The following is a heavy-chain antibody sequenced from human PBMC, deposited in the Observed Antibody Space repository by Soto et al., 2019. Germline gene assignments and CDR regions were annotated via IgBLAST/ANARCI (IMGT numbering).Heavy chain of an antibody. V-gene: IGHV3-7*01. D-gene: IGHD3-16*02. Sequence: EVQLVESGGGLVQPGGSLRLSCAASGFTFSSYWMSWVRQAPGKGLEWVANIKQDGSEKYYVDSVKGRFTISRDNAKNSLYLKMNSLRAEDTAVYYCARDKDDYIWGSYRPSYYFDYWGQGTLVTVSS. CDR2: IKQDGSEK. CDR3: ARDKDDYIWGSYRPSYYFDY. J-gene: IGHJ4*02. CDR1: GFTFSSYW.